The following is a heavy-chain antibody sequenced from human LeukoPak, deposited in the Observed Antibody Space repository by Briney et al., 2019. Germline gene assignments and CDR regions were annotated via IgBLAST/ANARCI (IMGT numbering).Heavy chain of an antibody. J-gene: IGHJ4*02. V-gene: IGHV4-39*01. D-gene: IGHD3-3*01. CDR2: IYYSGST. Sequence: PSETLSLTCTVSGGSISSSSYYWGWIRQPPGKGLEWIGSIYYSGSTYYNPSLKSRLTISVDTSKNQFSLKLSSVTAADTAVYYCARRYYDAHHFDYWGQGTLVTVSS. CDR3: ARRYYDAHHFDY. CDR1: GGSISSSSYY.